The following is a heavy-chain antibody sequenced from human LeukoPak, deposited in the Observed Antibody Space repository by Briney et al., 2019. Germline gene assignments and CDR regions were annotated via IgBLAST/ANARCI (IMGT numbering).Heavy chain of an antibody. J-gene: IGHJ6*03. CDR2: INPNSGGT. CDR3: ARGEAITMIVVVTDYYYMDV. CDR1: GYTFTSYG. D-gene: IGHD3-22*01. V-gene: IGHV1-2*02. Sequence: GASVKVSCKASGYTFTSYGISWVRQAPGQGLEWMGWINPNSGGTNYAQKFQGRVTMTRDTSISTAYMELSRLRSDDTAVYYCARGEAITMIVVVTDYYYMDVWGKGTTVTISS.